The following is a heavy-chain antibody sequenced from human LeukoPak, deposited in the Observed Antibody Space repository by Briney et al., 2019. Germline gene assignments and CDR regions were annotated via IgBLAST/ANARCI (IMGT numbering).Heavy chain of an antibody. CDR3: ARGYCSGGSCYSFFDY. D-gene: IGHD2-15*01. V-gene: IGHV1-69*13. Sequence: SVKVSCKASGGTFSSYAISWVRQAPGQGLEWMGGIIPIFGTANYAQKFQGRVTITADEFTSTAYMELSSLRSEDTAVYYCARGYCSGGSCYSFFDYWGQGTLVTVSS. CDR1: GGTFSSYA. CDR2: IIPIFGTA. J-gene: IGHJ4*02.